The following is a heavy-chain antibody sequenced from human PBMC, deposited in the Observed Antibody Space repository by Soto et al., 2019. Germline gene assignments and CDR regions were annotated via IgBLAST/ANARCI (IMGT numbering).Heavy chain of an antibody. CDR2: IYYSGST. Sequence: SETQSVTSRVSGDSIGGYDWSWIRQPPGKGLEWIGYIYYSGSTNYNPSFKSRVTISVDTPKNQFSLKLTSVTAADTAVYYCARGVATIGPWGQGTLVTVSS. D-gene: IGHD5-12*01. J-gene: IGHJ5*02. V-gene: IGHV4-59*12. CDR1: GDSIGGYD. CDR3: ARGVATIGP.